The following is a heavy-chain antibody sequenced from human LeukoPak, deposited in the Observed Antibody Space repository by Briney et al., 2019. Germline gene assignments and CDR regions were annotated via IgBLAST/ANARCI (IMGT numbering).Heavy chain of an antibody. CDR2: IYSGGST. J-gene: IGHJ4*02. D-gene: IGHD6-13*01. CDR3: ARRKRSWYYFDY. CDR1: GFTFSSNY. Sequence: PGGSLRLPCAASGFTFSSNYMSWVRQAPGKGLEWVSVIYSGGSTYYADSVKGRFTISRDNSKNTLYLQMNSLRAEDTAVYYCARRKRSWYYFDYWGQGTLVTVSS. V-gene: IGHV3-53*01.